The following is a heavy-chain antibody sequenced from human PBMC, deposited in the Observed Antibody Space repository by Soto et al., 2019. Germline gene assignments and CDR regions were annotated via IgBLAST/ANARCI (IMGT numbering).Heavy chain of an antibody. V-gene: IGHV4-34*01. Sequence: SETLSLTCTVSGGSISGYYWNWIRQPPGKGLEWIGEINHSGSTNYNSSLKSRVTITVDTSKNQISLKLSSVTAADMAVYYCARGPNYLGYWGQGTLVTVSS. J-gene: IGHJ4*02. D-gene: IGHD1-1*01. CDR3: ARGPNYLGY. CDR2: INHSGST. CDR1: GGSISGYY.